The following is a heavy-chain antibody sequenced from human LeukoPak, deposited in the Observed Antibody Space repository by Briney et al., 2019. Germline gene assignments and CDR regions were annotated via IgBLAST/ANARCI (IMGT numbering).Heavy chain of an antibody. CDR3: ANLRGYSYGGDY. CDR2: IRYDGSNK. J-gene: IGHJ4*02. CDR1: GFTFSSYG. Sequence: PGGSLRLSCAASGFTFSSYGMHWVRQAPGKGLEWVAFIRYDGSNKYYADSVKGRFTISRDNSKNTLYLQMNSLRAEDTAVYYCANLRGYSYGGDYWGQGTLVTVSS. V-gene: IGHV3-30*02. D-gene: IGHD5-18*01.